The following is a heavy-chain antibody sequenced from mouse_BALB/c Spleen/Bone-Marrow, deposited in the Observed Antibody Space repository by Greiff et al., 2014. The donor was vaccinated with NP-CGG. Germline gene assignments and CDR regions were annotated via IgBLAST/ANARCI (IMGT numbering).Heavy chain of an antibody. Sequence: EVMLVESGGGLVQPGGSLRLSCATSGFTFTDYYMSWVRQPPGKALEWLGFIRNKANGYTTEYSASVKGRFTISRDNSQSILYPQMNTLRAEDSATYYCARDYGNYVRFAYWGQGTLVTVSA. V-gene: IGHV7-3*02. D-gene: IGHD2-1*01. J-gene: IGHJ3*01. CDR2: IRNKANGYTT. CDR1: GFTFTDYY. CDR3: ARDYGNYVRFAY.